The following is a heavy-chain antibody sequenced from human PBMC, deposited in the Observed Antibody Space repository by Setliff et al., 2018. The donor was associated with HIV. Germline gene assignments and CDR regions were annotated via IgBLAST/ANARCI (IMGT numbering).Heavy chain of an antibody. CDR2: IIAGNGDT. D-gene: IGHD1-26*01. Sequence: ASVKVSCKASGYTFTNHAMQWVRQAPGQSLEWMGWIIAGNGDTRYSKNLRDRVTFTQDTSASTAYMELSSLRSDDTAVYYCARNAVGETDFDYWGQGTLVTVS. V-gene: IGHV1-3*01. CDR1: GYTFTNHA. CDR3: ARNAVGETDFDY. J-gene: IGHJ4*02.